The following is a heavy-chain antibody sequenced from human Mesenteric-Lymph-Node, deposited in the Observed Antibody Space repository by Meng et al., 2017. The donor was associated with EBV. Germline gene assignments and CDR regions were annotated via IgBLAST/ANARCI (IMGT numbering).Heavy chain of an antibody. J-gene: IGHJ2*01. CDR3: ARGEIVRGEWYFDL. CDR1: GGSMRSSNW. Sequence: VQVAGGGTVLVRHWGTLVLTCFVSGGSMRSSNWWSWVRQSPGKGLEWIGEIYHGGSTNYNPYLKSRVTMSVDKSQNQFSLKLTSVTAADRAIYYCARGEIVRGEWYFDLWGRGTLVTVSS. V-gene: IGHV4-4*02. CDR2: IYHGGST. D-gene: IGHD1-26*01.